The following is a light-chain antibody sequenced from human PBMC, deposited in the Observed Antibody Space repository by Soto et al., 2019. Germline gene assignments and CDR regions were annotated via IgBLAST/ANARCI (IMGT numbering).Light chain of an antibody. Sequence: EIVLTQSPATLSLSPGERATLSCRASQSVSSYLAWYQQKPGQAPRLLIYDASTMATGFPARFSGSGSGTDFTLTISRLEPEDFAVYYCQQHGSSPITFGQGTRLEIK. V-gene: IGKV3-11*01. J-gene: IGKJ5*01. CDR2: DAS. CDR3: QQHGSSPIT. CDR1: QSVSSY.